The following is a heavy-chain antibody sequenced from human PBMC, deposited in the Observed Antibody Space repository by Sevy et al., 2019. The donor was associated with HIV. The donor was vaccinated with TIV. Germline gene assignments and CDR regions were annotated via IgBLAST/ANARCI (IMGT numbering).Heavy chain of an antibody. Sequence: GGSLRLSCAASGFTFSSYSMNWVRQAPGKGLEWVSYISGLNNYIYYADSVRGRFTISRDNAKNSLYLQMNSLRAEDTAVYYCARGASSGWDDFDYWGQGTLVTVSS. CDR3: ARGASSGWDDFDY. J-gene: IGHJ4*02. D-gene: IGHD6-19*01. V-gene: IGHV3-21*01. CDR2: ISGLNNYI. CDR1: GFTFSSYS.